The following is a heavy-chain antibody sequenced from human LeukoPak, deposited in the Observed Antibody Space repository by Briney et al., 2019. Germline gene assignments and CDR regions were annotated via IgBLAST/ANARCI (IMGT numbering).Heavy chain of an antibody. D-gene: IGHD6-19*01. Sequence: GASVKVSCKASGYTFTGYYMHWVRQAPGQGLEWMGRINPNSGGTNYAQKFQGRVTMTRDTSISTAYMELSRLRSDDTAVYYCARDRRAVAGTMGSLGYWGQGTLVTVSS. CDR1: GYTFTGYY. V-gene: IGHV1-2*06. CDR3: ARDRRAVAGTMGSLGY. J-gene: IGHJ4*02. CDR2: INPNSGGT.